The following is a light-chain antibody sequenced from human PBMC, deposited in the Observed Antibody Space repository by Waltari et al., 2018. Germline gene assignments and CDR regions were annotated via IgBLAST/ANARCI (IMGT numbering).Light chain of an antibody. CDR1: NIGGKS. V-gene: IGLV3-21*02. Sequence: SYVLTQPPAVSVAPGQTAKISCEGNNIGGKSVHWHQQKPGQAPGLVVFDDDERPSGIPQRFSGSNSENTATLTITRVEVGDGADYYCQVWDRSSDQPVFGGGT. CDR2: DDD. J-gene: IGLJ3*02. CDR3: QVWDRSSDQPV.